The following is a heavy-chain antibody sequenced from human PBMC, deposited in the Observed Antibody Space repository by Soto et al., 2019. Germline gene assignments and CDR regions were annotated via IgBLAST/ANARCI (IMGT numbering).Heavy chain of an antibody. V-gene: IGHV4-59*02. CDR1: GASVSHGY. Sequence: SETLSLTCNVSGASVSHGYWSWIRQPPGKGLEWIGFMYFGGSFNYNPSLTSRATISVETSKNQFSMKLTSVTASDTAVYYCARRNEYNSGWGGYYFDHWGQGTLVTVSS. CDR3: ARRNEYNSGWGGYYFDH. D-gene: IGHD6-19*01. CDR2: MYFGGSF. J-gene: IGHJ4*02.